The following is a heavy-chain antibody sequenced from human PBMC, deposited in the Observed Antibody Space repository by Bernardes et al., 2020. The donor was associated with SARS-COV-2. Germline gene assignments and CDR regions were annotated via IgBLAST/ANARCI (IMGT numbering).Heavy chain of an antibody. J-gene: IGHJ4*02. CDR1: GFMFSNYG. V-gene: IGHV3-33*01. CDR3: ARDFGFGEPDY. Sequence: GGSLRLSCAASGFMFSNYGIHWVRQAPGKGLEWVASIWYDGWNKYYADSVRGRFTISRDNSKNTLYLQMNSLRAEDTAVYYCARDFGFGEPDYWGQGILVTVSS. CDR2: IWYDGWNK. D-gene: IGHD3-10*01.